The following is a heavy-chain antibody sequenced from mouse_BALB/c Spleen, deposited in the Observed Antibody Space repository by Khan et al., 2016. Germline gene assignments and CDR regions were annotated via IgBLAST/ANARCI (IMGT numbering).Heavy chain of an antibody. CDR1: GDSITSGY. D-gene: IGHD2-10*02. Sequence: EVQLQESGPSLVKPSQTLSLTCSVTGDSITSGYWNWIRQFPGHKLEYMGYISYSGSTYYNTSLKSRISITRDTSKNQSYLQLNSVTTEDTATYYCSRMVTTYYFDYWGQGTSLTVSS. CDR3: SRMVTTYYFDY. CDR2: ISYSGST. J-gene: IGHJ2*02. V-gene: IGHV3-8*02.